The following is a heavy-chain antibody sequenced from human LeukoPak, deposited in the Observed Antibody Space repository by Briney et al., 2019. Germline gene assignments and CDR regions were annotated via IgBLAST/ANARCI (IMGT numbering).Heavy chain of an antibody. CDR2: INHSGST. CDR1: GGSFSGYY. CDR3: GITGTREGMDV. D-gene: IGHD1-20*01. J-gene: IGHJ6*02. Sequence: SETLSLTCAVYGGSFSGYYWSWIRQPPGKGLEWIGEINHSGSTNYNPSLKSRVTISVDTSKDQFSLKLSSVTAADTAVYYCGITGTREGMDVWGQGTTVTVSS. V-gene: IGHV4-34*01.